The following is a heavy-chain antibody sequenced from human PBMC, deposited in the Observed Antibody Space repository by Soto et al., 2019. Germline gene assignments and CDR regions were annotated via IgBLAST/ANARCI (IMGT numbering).Heavy chain of an antibody. CDR2: IYANGGA. CDR1: GDSISSGGYY. Sequence: QVQLQESGPGLVKPSQTLSLPCTVSGDSISSGGYYWRWIRQHPGKGLEWIGYIYANGGAYYSPARRGRVVISLDRSENQFSRSLSSVTAADTAVYYCARVKGVTTRRTFDSFGQGTLVTVSS. V-gene: IGHV4-31*03. CDR3: ARVKGVTTRRTFDS. D-gene: IGHD4-4*01. J-gene: IGHJ4*02.